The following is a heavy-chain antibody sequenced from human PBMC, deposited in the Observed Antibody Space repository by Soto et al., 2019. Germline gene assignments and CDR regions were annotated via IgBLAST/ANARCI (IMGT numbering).Heavy chain of an antibody. CDR1: GGSISSGGYY. CDR2: IYYSGST. V-gene: IGHV4-31*03. Sequence: SETLSLTCTVSGGSISSGGYYWSWIRQHPGKGLEWIGYIYYSGSTYYNPSLKSRVTISVDTSKNQFSLKLSSVTAADTAVYYCARECLVWDCRSTSSVNPDRCCAFDIWGQGTMVTVSS. D-gene: IGHD2-2*01. J-gene: IGHJ3*02. CDR3: ARECLVWDCRSTSSVNPDRCCAFDI.